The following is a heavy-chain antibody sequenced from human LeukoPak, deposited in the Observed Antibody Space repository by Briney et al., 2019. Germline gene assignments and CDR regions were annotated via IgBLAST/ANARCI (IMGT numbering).Heavy chain of an antibody. V-gene: IGHV1-8*02. D-gene: IGHD6-19*01. CDR3: ARGRGGQWLGKISVGY. CDR1: GYTFTGYY. Sequence: ASVKVSCKASGYTFTGYYMHWVRQATGQELEWMGWMNPNSGNTGYAQKFQGRVTMTRNTSISTAYMELSSLRSEDTAVYYCARGRGGQWLGKISVGYWGQGTLVTVSS. J-gene: IGHJ4*02. CDR2: MNPNSGNT.